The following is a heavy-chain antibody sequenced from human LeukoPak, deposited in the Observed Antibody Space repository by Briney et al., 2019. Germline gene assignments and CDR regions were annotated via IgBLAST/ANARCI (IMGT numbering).Heavy chain of an antibody. J-gene: IGHJ6*03. V-gene: IGHV4-39*01. CDR3: AQIHHYYYMDV. CDR1: GFIFSSYW. Sequence: GSLRLSCAASGFIFSSYWMTWVRQAPGKGLEWIGSIYYSGSTYYNPSLKSRVTISVDTSKNQFSLKLSSVTAADTAVYYCAQIHHYYYMDVWGKGTTVTVSS. CDR2: IYYSGST.